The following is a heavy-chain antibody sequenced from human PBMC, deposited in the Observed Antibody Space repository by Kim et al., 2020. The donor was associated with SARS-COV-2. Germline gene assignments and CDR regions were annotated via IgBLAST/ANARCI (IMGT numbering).Heavy chain of an antibody. J-gene: IGHJ5*02. CDR3: ARAGLKALHQLLQEFQTGIHQLDP. CDR1: GYTFTSYD. CDR2: MNPNSGNT. V-gene: IGHV1-8*01. Sequence: ASVKVSCKASGYTFTSYDINWVRQATGQGLEWMGWMNPNSGNTGYAQKFQGRVTMTRNTSISTAYMELSSLRSEDTAVYYCARAGLKALHQLLQEFQTGIHQLDPWGQGTLVTVSS. D-gene: IGHD2-2*01.